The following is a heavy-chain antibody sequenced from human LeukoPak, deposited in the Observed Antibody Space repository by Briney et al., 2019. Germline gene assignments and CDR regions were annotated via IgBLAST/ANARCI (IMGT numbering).Heavy chain of an antibody. Sequence: GGSLRLSCAASGFTVSSNYMSWVRQAPGKGLEWVSVIYGGGSTYYADSVKGRFTISRDNSKNTLYLQMNSLRAEDTAVYYCARVLWFGEPYFDYWGQGTLVTVSS. J-gene: IGHJ4*02. CDR1: GFTVSSNY. V-gene: IGHV3-66*01. CDR2: IYGGGST. D-gene: IGHD3-10*01. CDR3: ARVLWFGEPYFDY.